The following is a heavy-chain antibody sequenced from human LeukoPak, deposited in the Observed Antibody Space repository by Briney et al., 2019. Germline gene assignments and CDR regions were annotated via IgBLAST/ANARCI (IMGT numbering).Heavy chain of an antibody. J-gene: IGHJ6*02. CDR2: ISGSGGST. Sequence: GGSLRLSCAASGFTFSSYAMSGVRQAPGRGRGWVSAISGSGGSTYYADSVKGRFTISRDNSKNTLYLQMNSLRAEDTAVYYCAKDVAAAGTRYGMDVWGQGTTVTVSS. V-gene: IGHV3-23*01. CDR3: AKDVAAAGTRYGMDV. D-gene: IGHD6-13*01. CDR1: GFTFSSYA.